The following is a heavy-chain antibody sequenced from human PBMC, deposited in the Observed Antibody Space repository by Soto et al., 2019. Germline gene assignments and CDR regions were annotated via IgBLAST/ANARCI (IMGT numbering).Heavy chain of an antibody. J-gene: IGHJ4*02. CDR2: IYHSGST. CDR1: GGSISSGDYY. CDR3: ARDGDYYDSSGFDY. V-gene: IGHV4-30-4*02. Sequence: PSETLSLTCTVSGGSISSGDYYWSWIRQPPGKGLEWIGYIYHSGSTYYNPSLKSRVTISVDTSKNQFSLKLSSVTAADTAVYYCARDGDYYDSSGFDYWGQGTLVTVSS. D-gene: IGHD3-22*01.